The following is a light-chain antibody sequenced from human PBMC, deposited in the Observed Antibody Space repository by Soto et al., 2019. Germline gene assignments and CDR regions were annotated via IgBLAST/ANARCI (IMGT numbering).Light chain of an antibody. CDR2: AAS. CDR3: QKYNSVPVT. CDR1: QDISNY. Sequence: DIQMTQSPSSLSASVGDRVTITCRASQDISNYLAWYQQKPGKVPKLLIFAASTLQSGVPSRFSGSRSGTDFTLTISSLQPEDVATYYCQKYNSVPVTFGGGTKVEI. V-gene: IGKV1-27*01. J-gene: IGKJ4*01.